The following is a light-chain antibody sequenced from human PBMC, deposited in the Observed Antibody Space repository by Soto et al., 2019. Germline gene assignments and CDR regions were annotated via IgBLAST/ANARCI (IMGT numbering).Light chain of an antibody. V-gene: IGLV2-14*01. CDR3: SSYTSSITRV. Sequence: QSALTQPASVSGSPGQSITISCTGTSSDVGGYNYVSWYQQHPGKAPKLMIYKVSNRPSGVSNRFSGSKSGNTASLTISGLQAEDEADYYCSSYTSSITRVFGGGTKLTVL. J-gene: IGLJ3*02. CDR1: SSDVGGYNY. CDR2: KVS.